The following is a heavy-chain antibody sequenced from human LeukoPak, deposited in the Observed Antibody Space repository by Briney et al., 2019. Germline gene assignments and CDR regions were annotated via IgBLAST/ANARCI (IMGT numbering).Heavy chain of an antibody. Sequence: SETLSLTCAVPSGNSWDWMRQPPGKGLQWIGSVFQDGNTYYSPSLKSRVIISLDTSKNQFSLKLISVTAADTAVYYCARRYCNSGICYFYDYWGQGTLVTVSS. V-gene: IGHV4-38-2*01. D-gene: IGHD2-8*01. CDR1: SGNS. CDR2: VFQDGNT. J-gene: IGHJ4*02. CDR3: ARRYCNSGICYFYDY.